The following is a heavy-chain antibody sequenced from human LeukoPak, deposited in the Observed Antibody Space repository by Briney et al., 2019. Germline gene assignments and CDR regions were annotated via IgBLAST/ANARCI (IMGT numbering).Heavy chain of an antibody. CDR3: ARLRDYYYYCMDV. CDR2: ISYSGST. V-gene: IGHV4-39*01. J-gene: IGHJ6*03. Sequence: SETLSVTCTVSGGSISSSSYYWGWIRQSPGKRLEWIGSISYSGSTYYNPSLKSRVIVSVDTSKKQFSLQLSSVTAADTAVYYCARLRDYYYYCMDVWGKGTPVTVSS. CDR1: GGSISSSSYY.